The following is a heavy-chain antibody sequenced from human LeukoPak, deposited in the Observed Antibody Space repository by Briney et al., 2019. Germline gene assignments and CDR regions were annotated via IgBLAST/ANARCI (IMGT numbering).Heavy chain of an antibody. CDR1: GGSFSGYY. CDR3: ARANWNYRFRYYYYMDV. J-gene: IGHJ6*03. D-gene: IGHD1-7*01. CDR2: INHSGST. V-gene: IGHV4-34*01. Sequence: RPSETLSLTCAVYGGSFSGYYWSWIRQPPGKGLEWIGEINHSGSTNYNPSLKSRVTISVDTSKNQFSLKLSSVTAADTAVYYCARANWNYRFRYYYYMDVWGKGTTVTVSS.